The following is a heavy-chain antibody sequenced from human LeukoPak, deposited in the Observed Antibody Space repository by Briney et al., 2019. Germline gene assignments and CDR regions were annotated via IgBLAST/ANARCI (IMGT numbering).Heavy chain of an antibody. J-gene: IGHJ4*02. D-gene: IGHD2-15*01. CDR2: INSGGTTT. CDR1: RLTLSSYW. Sequence: GGSLRLSCAASRLTLSSYWMHWVRQAPGKGLVWVSRINSGGTTTDYADSVKGRFTISRDNAQNTLYLQMNSLRDEDTAVYYCTRGVVVNYGNFDCWGRGTLVTVSS. CDR3: TRGVVVNYGNFDC. V-gene: IGHV3-74*01.